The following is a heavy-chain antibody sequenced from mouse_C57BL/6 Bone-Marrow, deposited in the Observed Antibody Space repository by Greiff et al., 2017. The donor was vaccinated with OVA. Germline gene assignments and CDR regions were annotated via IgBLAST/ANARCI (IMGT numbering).Heavy chain of an antibody. V-gene: IGHV1-82*01. Sequence: VQLQESGPELVKPGASVKISCKASGYAFSSSWMNWVKQRPGKGLEWIGRIYPGDGDTNYNGKFKGKATLTADKSSSTAYMQLSSLTSEYSAVYFCARKDYDYERGAMDYWGQGTSVTVSS. CDR1: GYAFSSSW. CDR3: ARKDYDYERGAMDY. CDR2: IYPGDGDT. D-gene: IGHD2-4*01. J-gene: IGHJ4*01.